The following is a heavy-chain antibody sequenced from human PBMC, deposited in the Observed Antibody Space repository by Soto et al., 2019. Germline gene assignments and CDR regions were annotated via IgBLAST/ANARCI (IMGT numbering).Heavy chain of an antibody. J-gene: IGHJ3*02. CDR2: MNPNSGNT. CDR3: ARAYYRYFDWLLNAFDI. D-gene: IGHD3-9*01. V-gene: IGHV1-8*01. CDR1: GYTFTSYD. Sequence: GVSVKVSCKASGYTFTSYDINWVRQATGQGLEWMGWMNPNSGNTGYAQKFQGRVTMTRNTSISTAYMELSSLRSEDTAVYYCARAYYRYFDWLLNAFDIWGQGTMVTVSS.